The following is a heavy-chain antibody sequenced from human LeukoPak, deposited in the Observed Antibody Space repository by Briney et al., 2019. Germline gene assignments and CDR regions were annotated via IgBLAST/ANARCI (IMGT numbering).Heavy chain of an antibody. D-gene: IGHD3-10*01. V-gene: IGHV3-30-3*01. CDR2: ISYDGSNK. Sequence: GGSLRLSCAASGFTFSSYAMHWVRQAPGKGLEWVAVISYDGSNKYYADSVKGRFTISRDNSKNTLYLQMNSLRAEDTAVYYCAKDQFQGSGSYYFDYWGQGTLVAVSS. CDR3: AKDQFQGSGSYYFDY. J-gene: IGHJ4*02. CDR1: GFTFSSYA.